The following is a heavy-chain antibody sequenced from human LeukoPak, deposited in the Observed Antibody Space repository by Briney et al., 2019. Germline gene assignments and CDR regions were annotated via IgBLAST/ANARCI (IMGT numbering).Heavy chain of an antibody. Sequence: SVKVSCKASGYTFTSYSISWVRQAPGQGPEWMGWISAYNGNAKYAQNVQDRLTMTIDTSTSTVYMELRSLRSDDTAVYYCARDGYDILTGYKLDYWGQGTLVTVSS. D-gene: IGHD3-9*01. J-gene: IGHJ4*02. CDR2: ISAYNGNA. CDR1: GYTFTSYS. V-gene: IGHV1-18*01. CDR3: ARDGYDILTGYKLDY.